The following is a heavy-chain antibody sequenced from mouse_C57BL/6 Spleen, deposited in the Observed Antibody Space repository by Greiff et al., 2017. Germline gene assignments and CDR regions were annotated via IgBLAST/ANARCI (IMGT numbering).Heavy chain of an antibody. CDR2: IDPETGGT. CDR3: ARCLLHRQYYLDD. V-gene: IGHV1-15*01. D-gene: IGHD2-1*01. CDR1: GYTFTDYE. J-gene: IGHJ2*01. Sequence: VQLQQSGAELVRPGASVTLSCKASGYTFTDYEMHWVKQTPVHGLEWIGAIDPETGGTAYNQKFKGKAILTADKSSSTAYMELRSLTSEDSAVYYCARCLLHRQYYLDDWGQGTTLTVSS.